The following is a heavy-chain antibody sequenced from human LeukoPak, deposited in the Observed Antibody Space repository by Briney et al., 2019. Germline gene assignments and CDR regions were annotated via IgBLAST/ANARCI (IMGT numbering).Heavy chain of an antibody. V-gene: IGHV3-49*04. J-gene: IGHJ4*02. CDR1: GFTFGDYA. CDR2: IRSKAYGGTT. CDR3: TRGDYDILTGYSEMDY. Sequence: SLRLSCTASGFTFGDYAMSWVCQAPGKGLEWVGFIRSKAYGGTTEYAASVKGRFTISRDDSKSIAYLQMNSLKTEDTAVYYCTRGDYDILTGYSEMDYWGQGTLVTVSS. D-gene: IGHD3-9*01.